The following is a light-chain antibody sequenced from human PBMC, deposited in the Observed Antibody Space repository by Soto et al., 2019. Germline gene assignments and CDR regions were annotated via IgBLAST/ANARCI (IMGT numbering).Light chain of an antibody. CDR2: DAS. CDR1: QSIGSW. CDR3: QQYNSYQWT. Sequence: DIQMTQSPSTLSASVGDRVTITCRASQSIGSWLAWYQQKPGKAPKLLIYDASSLESGVPSRFSGSGSGTEFTLTISSPQPDDFGTYYCQQYNSYQWTFGQGTKVEIK. V-gene: IGKV1-5*01. J-gene: IGKJ1*01.